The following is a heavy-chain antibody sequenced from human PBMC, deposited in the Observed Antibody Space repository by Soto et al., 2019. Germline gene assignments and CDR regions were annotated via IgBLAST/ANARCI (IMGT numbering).Heavy chain of an antibody. CDR2: IIPIFGTA. Sequence: SLTGSCRAFDGSFSSYASIWVRQTPGQGLEWMGGIIPIFGTATYAQKFQGRVTITADESTSTAYMELSSLRSEDTAVYYCASWGRYCSGGSCYPTGSYYFDYWGQGTLVNGSS. CDR1: DGSFSSYA. D-gene: IGHD2-15*01. V-gene: IGHV1-69*01. CDR3: ASWGRYCSGGSCYPTGSYYFDY. J-gene: IGHJ4*02.